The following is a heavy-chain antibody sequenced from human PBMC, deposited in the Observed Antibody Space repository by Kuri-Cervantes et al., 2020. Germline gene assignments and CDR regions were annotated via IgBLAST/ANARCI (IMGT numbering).Heavy chain of an antibody. J-gene: IGHJ2*01. Sequence: GESLKISCAASGFTFSDYYMSWIRQAPGKGLEWVSYISSSGSTIYYADSVKGRFIISRDNAKKSLYLQMNSLRAEDTALYYCARGPSQAAADWYFDLWGRGTRVTVSS. CDR3: ARGPSQAAADWYFDL. D-gene: IGHD6-13*01. V-gene: IGHV3-11*04. CDR2: ISSSGSTI. CDR1: GFTFSDYY.